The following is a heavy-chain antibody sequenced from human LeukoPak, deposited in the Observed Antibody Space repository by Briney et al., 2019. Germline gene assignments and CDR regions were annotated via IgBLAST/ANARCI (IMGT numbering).Heavy chain of an antibody. CDR2: ISYDGSNK. CDR3: ARYRVPGLYYYGMDV. V-gene: IGHV3-30-3*01. CDR1: GFTFSSYA. D-gene: IGHD5/OR15-5a*01. J-gene: IGHJ6*02. Sequence: GGSLRLSCAASGFTFSSYAMHWVRQAPGKGLEWVAVISYDGSNKYYADSVKGRFTISRDNSKNTLYLQMNSLRAEDMAVYYCARYRVPGLYYYGMDVWGQGTTVTVSS.